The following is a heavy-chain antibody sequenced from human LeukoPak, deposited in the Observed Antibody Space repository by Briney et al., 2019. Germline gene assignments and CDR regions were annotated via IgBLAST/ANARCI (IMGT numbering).Heavy chain of an antibody. J-gene: IGHJ2*01. Sequence: PGGSLRLSCAASGFTFSSYWMHWVRQAPGKGLVWVSRINSDGSSTSYADSVKGRFTISRDNAKNTLYLQVNSLRAEDTAVYYCANIDGRVYYPQHWGRDPVDPV. CDR1: GFTFSSYW. V-gene: IGHV3-74*01. CDR3: ANIDGRVYYPQH. D-gene: IGHD3-22*01. CDR2: INSDGSST.